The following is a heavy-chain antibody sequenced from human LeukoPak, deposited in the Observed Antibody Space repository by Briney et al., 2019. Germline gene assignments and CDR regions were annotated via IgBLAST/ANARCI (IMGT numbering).Heavy chain of an antibody. V-gene: IGHV4-34*01. CDR1: GGSFSGYY. CDR3: ARGGWFRYYYFDY. Sequence: PSETLSLTCAVYGGSFSGYYWSWIRRPPGKGLEWIGEINHSGSTNYNPSLKSRVTISVDTSKNQFSLKLSSVTAADTAVYYCARGGWFRYYYFDYWGQGTLVTVSS. D-gene: IGHD2-15*01. CDR2: INHSGST. J-gene: IGHJ4*02.